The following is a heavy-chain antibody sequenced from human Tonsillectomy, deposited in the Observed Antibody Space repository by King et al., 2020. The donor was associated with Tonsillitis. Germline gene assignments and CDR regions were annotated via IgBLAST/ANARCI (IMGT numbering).Heavy chain of an antibody. CDR3: ARGRGVPSLDVFDI. D-gene: IGHD3-10*01. CDR1: GGSIGSGGYF. V-gene: IGHV4-31*03. CDR2: IYYSGST. Sequence: QLQESGPGLVKPSQTLSLTCTVSGGSIGSGGYFWSWIRHHPGKGLEWIGYIYYSGSTYFNPSLKSRVTISVDTSKNQFSLKLSSVTAADTAVYYCARGRGVPSLDVFDIWGQGTMVTVSS. J-gene: IGHJ3*02.